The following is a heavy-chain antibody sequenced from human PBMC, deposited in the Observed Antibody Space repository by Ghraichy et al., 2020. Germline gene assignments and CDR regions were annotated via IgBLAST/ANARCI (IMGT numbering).Heavy chain of an antibody. D-gene: IGHD3-3*01. J-gene: IGHJ4*02. CDR2: IKSKTDGGTT. CDR1: GFTFSNAW. Sequence: GGSLRLSCAASGFTFSNAWMSWVRQAPGKGLEWVGRIKSKTDGGTTDYAAPVKGRFTISRDDSKNTLYLQMNSMKTEDTAVYYCTTDFWDRYYGDYWGQGTLVTVSS. V-gene: IGHV3-15*01. CDR3: TTDFWDRYYGDY.